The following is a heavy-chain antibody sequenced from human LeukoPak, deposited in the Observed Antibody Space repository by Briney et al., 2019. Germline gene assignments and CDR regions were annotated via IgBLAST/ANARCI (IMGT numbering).Heavy chain of an antibody. Sequence: PGGSLRLSCAVSGLTFSDYRMIWVRQAPEKRLEWVAVTAGADDVIQYADSVKGRFTISTDNSKNTVYLQMNSLRAEDTAVYYCAKGHGIVGATRIDQWGQGTLVTVSS. CDR2: TAGADDVI. CDR3: AKGHGIVGATRIDQ. CDR1: GLTFSDYR. V-gene: IGHV3-23*01. J-gene: IGHJ4*02. D-gene: IGHD1-26*01.